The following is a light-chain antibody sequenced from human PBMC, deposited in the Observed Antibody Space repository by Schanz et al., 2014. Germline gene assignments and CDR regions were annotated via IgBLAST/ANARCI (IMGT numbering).Light chain of an antibody. V-gene: IGKV1-9*01. CDR1: QGIGSY. CDR2: AAT. J-gene: IGKJ2*01. CDR3: QKYNSAPYT. Sequence: IQLTQSPSSLSASVGDRVTITCRASQGIGSYLAWYQQKPGSAPKVLIYAATTLQSGVPSRFSGSGSGTDFTLTISSLQPEDFATYYCQKYNSAPYTFGQGTKLEIK.